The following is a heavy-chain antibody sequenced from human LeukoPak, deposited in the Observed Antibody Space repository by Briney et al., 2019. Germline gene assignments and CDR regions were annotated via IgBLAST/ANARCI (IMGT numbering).Heavy chain of an antibody. CDR3: ARDNGYYDFWSGSAAFYYYYYGMDV. CDR1: GYTFTSNY. D-gene: IGHD3-3*01. Sequence: ASVKVSCKASGYTFTSNYIHWVRQAPGQGLEWMGMIHPRDGSTSYAQTFQGRVTMTRDTSISTAYMELRSLRSDDTAVYYCARDNGYYDFWSGSAAFYYYYYGMDVWGQGTTVTVSS. J-gene: IGHJ6*02. CDR2: IHPRDGST. V-gene: IGHV1-46*01.